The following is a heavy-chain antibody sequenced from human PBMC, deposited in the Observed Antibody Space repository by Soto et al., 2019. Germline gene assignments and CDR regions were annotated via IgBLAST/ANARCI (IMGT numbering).Heavy chain of an antibody. J-gene: IGHJ2*01. Sequence: QVQLVESGGGVVQPGRSLRLSCTASGFTLSSYGMHWVRQAPGKGLEWVAVISDDGSNKYYADSVKGRFTISRDISKNALYLQMNSLRAEDTAMYYCAKVLEGDAFWSGPGYFDLWGRGTLVTVSS. CDR3: AKVLEGDAFWSGPGYFDL. CDR1: GFTLSSYG. V-gene: IGHV3-30*18. D-gene: IGHD3-3*01. CDR2: ISDDGSNK.